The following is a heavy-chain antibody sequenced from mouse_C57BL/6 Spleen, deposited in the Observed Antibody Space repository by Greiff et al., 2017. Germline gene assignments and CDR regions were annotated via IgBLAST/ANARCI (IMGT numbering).Heavy chain of an antibody. J-gene: IGHJ1*03. CDR1: GYAFSSSW. CDR2: IYPGDGDT. CDR3: ARDYGSSYWYFDV. Sequence: QVQLQQSGPELVKPGASVKISCKASGYAFSSSWMNWVKQRPGKGLEWIGRIYPGDGDTNYNGKFKGKATLTADKSSSTASMQLSSLTSEDSAVYFCARDYGSSYWYFDVWGTGTTVTVSS. V-gene: IGHV1-82*01. D-gene: IGHD1-1*01.